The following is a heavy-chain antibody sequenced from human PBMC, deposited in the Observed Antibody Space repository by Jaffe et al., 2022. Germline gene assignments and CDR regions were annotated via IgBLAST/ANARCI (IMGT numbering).Heavy chain of an antibody. D-gene: IGHD6-25*01. V-gene: IGHV3-49*04. CDR3: TRNGYPRAVFDY. J-gene: IGHJ4*02. Sequence: EVQLVESGGGLVQPGRSLRLSCTASGFTFGDYAMSWVRQAPGKGLEWVGFIRSKAYGGTTEYAASVKGRFTISRDDSKSIAYLQMNSLKTEDTAVYYCTRNGYPRAVFDYWGQGTLVTVSS. CDR1: GFTFGDYA. CDR2: IRSKAYGGTT.